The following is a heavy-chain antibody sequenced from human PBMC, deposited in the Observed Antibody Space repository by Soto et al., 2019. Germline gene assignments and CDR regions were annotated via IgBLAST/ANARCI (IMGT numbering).Heavy chain of an antibody. CDR3: EHRLPIYPIDS. D-gene: IGHD2-21*01. CDR1: GFSLRTGAEG. CDR2: IFCDGDK. V-gene: IGHV2-5*02. J-gene: IGHJ4*02. Sequence: QITLKESGPTLVKPTQTLTVTCTFSGFSLRTGAEGVGWVRQPPGKALEWLAFIFCDGDKRYSPSLKSRLTITKDTSKNQVVLTMTNMAPVDTATYYCEHRLPIYPIDSWVQGPLLTVSS.